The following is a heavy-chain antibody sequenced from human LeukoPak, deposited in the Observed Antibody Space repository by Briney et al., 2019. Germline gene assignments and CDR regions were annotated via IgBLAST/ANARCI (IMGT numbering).Heavy chain of an antibody. D-gene: IGHD6-19*01. Sequence: GGSLRLSCAASGFTFSSYSMNWVRQAPGKGLEWVSSISSSSSYIYYADPVKGRFTISRDNAKNTLYLQMNSLRAEDTAVYYCVRGSSGWGAFDIWGQGTMVTVSS. V-gene: IGHV3-21*01. CDR1: GFTFSSYS. CDR2: ISSSSSYI. CDR3: VRGSSGWGAFDI. J-gene: IGHJ3*02.